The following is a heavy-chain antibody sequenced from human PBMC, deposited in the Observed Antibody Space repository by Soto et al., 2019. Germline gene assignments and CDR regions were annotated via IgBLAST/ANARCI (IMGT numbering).Heavy chain of an antibody. D-gene: IGHD3-22*01. CDR3: ARGTMIVPHDY. CDR1: GFTFSSYW. Sequence: GGSLRLSCAASGFTFSSYWMHWVRQAPGKGLVWVSRINSDGSSTSYADSVKGRFTISRDNAKNPLYLQMNSLRAEDTAVYYCARGTMIVPHDYWGQGTLVTVSS. J-gene: IGHJ4*02. CDR2: INSDGSST. V-gene: IGHV3-74*01.